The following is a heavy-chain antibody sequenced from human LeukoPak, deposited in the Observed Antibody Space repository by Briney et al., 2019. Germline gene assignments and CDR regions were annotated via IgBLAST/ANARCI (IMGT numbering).Heavy chain of an antibody. CDR2: ISGSGGST. J-gene: IGHJ6*02. CDR3: AKCVWLRFRVFYGMDV. D-gene: IGHD5-12*01. V-gene: IGHV3-23*01. Sequence: PGGSLRLSCAASGFTFSSYAMGWVRQAPGKGLEWVSAISGSGGSTYYADSVKGRFTISRDNSKNTLYLQMNSLRAEDTAVYYCAKCVWLRFRVFYGMDVWGQGTTVTVSS. CDR1: GFTFSSYA.